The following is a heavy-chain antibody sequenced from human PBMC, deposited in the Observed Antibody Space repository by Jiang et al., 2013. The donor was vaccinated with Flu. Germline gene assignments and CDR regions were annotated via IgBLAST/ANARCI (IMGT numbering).Heavy chain of an antibody. CDR3: ARGPYESGTYFNNGFDY. CDR1: GGGSVQWLL. V-gene: IGHV4-34*01. CDR2: INHSGST. J-gene: IGHJ4*02. Sequence: LLKPSETLSLTCAVSGGGSVQWLLLELNPPAPRKGLEWIGEINHSGSTNTNSSLKSRVAMSIDSYKKEFSLKVRSVTAADTAVYYCARGPYESGTYFNNGFDYWGQGSQVTVSS. D-gene: IGHD3-10*01.